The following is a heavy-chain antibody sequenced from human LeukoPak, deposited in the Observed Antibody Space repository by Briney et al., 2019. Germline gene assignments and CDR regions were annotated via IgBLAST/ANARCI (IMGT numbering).Heavy chain of an antibody. J-gene: IGHJ4*02. CDR1: GGSISSGSYY. D-gene: IGHD5-18*01. CDR3: ARLHSPIDY. CDR2: IYTSGST. V-gene: IGHV4-61*02. Sequence: SETLSLTCTVSGGSISSGSYYWSWIRQPAGKGLEWIGRIYTSGSTNYNPSLKSRVTMSVDTSKNQFSLKLSSVTAADTAVYYCARLHSPIDYWGQGTLVTVSS.